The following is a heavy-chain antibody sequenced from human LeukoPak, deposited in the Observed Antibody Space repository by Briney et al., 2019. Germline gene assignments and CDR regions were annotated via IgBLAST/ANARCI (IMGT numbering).Heavy chain of an antibody. Sequence: ASVKVSCKASGYTFTSYGISWVRQAPGQGLEWMGWISAYNGNTNYAQKLQGRVTMTTDTSTSTAYMELRSLRSDDTAVYYCARTSMGTVAIIATSRWFDPCGQGTLVTVSS. D-gene: IGHD5-18*01. CDR2: ISAYNGNT. V-gene: IGHV1-18*01. J-gene: IGHJ5*02. CDR1: GYTFTSYG. CDR3: ARTSMGTVAIIATSRWFDP.